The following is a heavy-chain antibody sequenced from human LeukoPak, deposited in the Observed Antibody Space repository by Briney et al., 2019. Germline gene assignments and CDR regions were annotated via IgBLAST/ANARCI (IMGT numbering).Heavy chain of an antibody. CDR2: ISAYNGNT. V-gene: IGHV1-18*04. Sequence: ASVKVSCKASGYTFTSYGISWVRQAPGQGLEWMGWISAYNGNTNYAQKLQGRVTMTTDTSTSIAYMELRSLRSDDTAVYYCARYHSGYEWGPFDYWGQGTLVTVSS. CDR1: GYTFTSYG. J-gene: IGHJ4*02. CDR3: ARYHSGYEWGPFDY. D-gene: IGHD5-12*01.